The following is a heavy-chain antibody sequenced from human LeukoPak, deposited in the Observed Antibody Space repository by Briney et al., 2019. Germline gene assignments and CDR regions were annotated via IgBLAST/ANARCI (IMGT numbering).Heavy chain of an antibody. V-gene: IGHV4-39*07. J-gene: IGHJ3*02. D-gene: IGHD4-11*01. Sequence: SETLSLTCTVSGGSISSSSYYWGWIRQPPGKGLEWIGSIYYSGSTYYNPSLKSRVTISVDTSKNQFSLKLSSVTAADTAVYYCARDCRSTAALDAFDIWGQGTMVTVSS. CDR3: ARDCRSTAALDAFDI. CDR2: IYYSGST. CDR1: GGSISSSSYY.